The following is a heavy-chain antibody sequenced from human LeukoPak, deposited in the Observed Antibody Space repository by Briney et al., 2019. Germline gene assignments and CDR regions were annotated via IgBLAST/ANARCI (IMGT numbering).Heavy chain of an antibody. CDR1: GFTFSDNY. J-gene: IGHJ4*02. V-gene: IGHV3-11*04. CDR2: ISSSGNTT. D-gene: IGHD6-19*01. CDR3: ARDGGSAWFLDY. Sequence: GGTLRLSCAASGFTFSDNYMSWIRQAPGKGLEWVSYISSSGNTTYNADSVKGRFSITRDNAKNSLYLQMNSLRAADTAVYYCARDGGSAWFLDYWGQGTLVTVSS.